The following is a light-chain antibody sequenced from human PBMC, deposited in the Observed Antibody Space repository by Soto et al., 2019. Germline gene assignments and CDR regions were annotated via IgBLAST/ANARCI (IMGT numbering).Light chain of an antibody. CDR1: SSDVGAYNY. J-gene: IGLJ1*01. Sequence: QSALTQPPSASGSPGQSVTISCTGTSSDVGAYNYVSWYQHHPGKAPKLVIYDVSKRPSGVPDRFSGSKSGNTASLTVSGLQAEDEADYFCLSYTRSIIYVFGTGTKLTVL. CDR2: DVS. CDR3: LSYTRSIIYV. V-gene: IGLV2-8*01.